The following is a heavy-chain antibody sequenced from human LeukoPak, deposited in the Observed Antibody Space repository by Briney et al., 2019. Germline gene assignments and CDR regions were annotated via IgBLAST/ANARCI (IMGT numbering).Heavy chain of an antibody. CDR2: IYTSGST. CDR3: ARHDLGDYYGSGSYPN. Sequence: PSETLSLTCTVSGGSISSYYWSWIRQPAGKGLEWIGRIYTSGSTNYNPSLKSRVTISVDKSKNQFSLKLSSVTAADTAVYYCARHDLGDYYGSGSYPNWGQGTLVTVSS. D-gene: IGHD3-10*01. CDR1: GGSISSYY. J-gene: IGHJ4*02. V-gene: IGHV4-4*07.